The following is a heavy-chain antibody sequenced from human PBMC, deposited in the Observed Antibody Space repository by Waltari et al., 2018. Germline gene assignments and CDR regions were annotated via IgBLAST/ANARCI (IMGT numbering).Heavy chain of an antibody. V-gene: IGHV4-39*01. J-gene: IGHJ4*03. CDR1: GGSISSSSYY. Sequence: QLQLQESGPGLVKPSETLSLTCTGPGGSISSSSYYWGWIRQPPGKGLEGVGSIYYSGSTYYNPSHNSRVTISVDTSKNQFSLKLSSLTAADTAVYFCARHVLGPYYNTILPPNYWGQGTLVTVSS. CDR2: IYYSGST. CDR3: ARHVLGPYYNTILPPNY. D-gene: IGHD3-22*01.